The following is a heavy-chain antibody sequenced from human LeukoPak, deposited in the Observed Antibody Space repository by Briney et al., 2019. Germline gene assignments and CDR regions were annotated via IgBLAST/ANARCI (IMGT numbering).Heavy chain of an antibody. CDR2: IYYSGST. CDR3: ARGGGYYDSSGSAFDY. V-gene: IGHV4-31*03. CDR1: GGSINSGGYY. Sequence: SETLSLTGTVSGGSINSGGYYWSWIRQHPVKGLEWIGYIYYSGSTYYNPSLKSRVTISVDTSKNQFSLKLSSVTAADTAVYYCARGGGYYDSSGSAFDYWGQGTLVTVSS. D-gene: IGHD3-22*01. J-gene: IGHJ4*02.